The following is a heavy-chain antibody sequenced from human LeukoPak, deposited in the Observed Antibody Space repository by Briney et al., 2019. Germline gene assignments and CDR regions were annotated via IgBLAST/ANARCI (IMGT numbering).Heavy chain of an antibody. CDR1: GFIFNNYP. CDR3: TREGPPGSYDY. CDR2: ISGDGGST. Sequence: GGSLRLSCAASGFIFNNYPMHWVRQAPGQVLESVSAISGDGGSTYYANSVKGRFTISRDNSRSTLYLQMVSLRPEDMAVYYCTREGPPGSYDYWGQGTLVTVSS. J-gene: IGHJ4*02. V-gene: IGHV3-64*01. D-gene: IGHD6-25*01.